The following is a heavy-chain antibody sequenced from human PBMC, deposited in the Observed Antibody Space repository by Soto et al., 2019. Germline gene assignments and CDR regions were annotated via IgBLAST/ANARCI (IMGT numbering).Heavy chain of an antibody. J-gene: IGHJ2*01. Sequence: QVQLVESGGGVVQPGRSLRHSCAASGFTFSSYAMHWVRQAPGKGLEWVAVISYDGSNKYYADSVNGRFTISRDNSKNTLYLQMNSLRAEDTAVYYCARPLWRNDYNWGYFDLWGRGTLVTVSS. CDR1: GFTFSSYA. V-gene: IGHV3-30-3*01. D-gene: IGHD4-4*01. CDR3: ARPLWRNDYNWGYFDL. CDR2: ISYDGSNK.